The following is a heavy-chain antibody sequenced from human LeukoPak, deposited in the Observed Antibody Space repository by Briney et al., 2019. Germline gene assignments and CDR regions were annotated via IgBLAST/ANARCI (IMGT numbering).Heavy chain of an antibody. CDR2: INPSGGST. D-gene: IGHD3-22*01. CDR3: ARVHYYDGSGYYYFDY. CDR1: GYTFTSYF. V-gene: IGHV1-46*01. Sequence: ASVKVSCKASGYTFTSYFIHWVRQAPGQGLEWMGIINPSGGSTGYPQKFQGRVTMTRDTSTSTVYMELSSLRSEDAAVYYCARVHYYDGSGYYYFDYWGQGTLVTVSS. J-gene: IGHJ4*02.